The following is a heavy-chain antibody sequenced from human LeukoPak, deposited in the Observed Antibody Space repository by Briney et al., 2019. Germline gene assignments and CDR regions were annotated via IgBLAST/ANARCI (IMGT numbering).Heavy chain of an antibody. V-gene: IGHV3-15*01. D-gene: IGHD3-22*01. J-gene: IGHJ4*02. Sequence: GGSLRLSCAASGFTFSNAWMSWVRQAPGKGLGWVGRIKSKTDGGTTDYAAPVKGRFTISRDDSKNTLYLQMNSLKTEDTAVYYCTTDETYYYDTSGYYSSSNFEYWGQGTLVTVSS. CDR1: GFTFSNAW. CDR2: IKSKTDGGTT. CDR3: TTDETYYYDTSGYYSSSNFEY.